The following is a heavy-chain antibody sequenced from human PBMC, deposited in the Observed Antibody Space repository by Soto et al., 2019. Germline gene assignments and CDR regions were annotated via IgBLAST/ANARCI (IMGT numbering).Heavy chain of an antibody. J-gene: IGHJ4*02. V-gene: IGHV2-5*02. CDR2: IYWDDDK. D-gene: IGHD5-12*01. Sequence: QITLKESGPTLVRPPQTLTLTCTFSGFSLTSGVGVGWIRQPPGKALEWLALIYWDDDKRYSPSLKNRLTITKDTSKNQVVLTMTNVGSVDTATYFCAHIDPEIVTVGGHGGFDYWGQGTLVTVSS. CDR1: GFSLTSGVG. CDR3: AHIDPEIVTVGGHGGFDY.